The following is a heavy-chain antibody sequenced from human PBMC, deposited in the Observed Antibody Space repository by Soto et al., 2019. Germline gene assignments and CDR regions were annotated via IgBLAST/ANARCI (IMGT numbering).Heavy chain of an antibody. D-gene: IGHD6-19*01. CDR1: GDSFSSYT. J-gene: IGHJ3*02. CDR3: ARDLAAVAGTQAVDI. Sequence: QVQLVQSGAAVEKPGSSVKISCKASGDSFSSYTLSWMRQAPVHGLEWMGRIVPLLGTTNYAQKFQGSVTFTADKSTSTVYMEVRSLRSEDTALYYCARDLAAVAGTQAVDICGQGTMVIVSA. CDR2: IVPLLGTT. V-gene: IGHV1-69*08.